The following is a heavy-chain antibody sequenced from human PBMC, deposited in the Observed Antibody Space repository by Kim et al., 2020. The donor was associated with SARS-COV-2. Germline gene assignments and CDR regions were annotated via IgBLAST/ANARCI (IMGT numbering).Heavy chain of an antibody. J-gene: IGHJ3*02. CDR3: ARGSSSSEDAFDI. V-gene: IGHV3-64*01. D-gene: IGHD6-6*01. Sequence: YANPLKGRFTISRANSKNTLYLQMGSLRAEDMAVYYCARGSSSSEDAFDIWGQGTMVTVSS.